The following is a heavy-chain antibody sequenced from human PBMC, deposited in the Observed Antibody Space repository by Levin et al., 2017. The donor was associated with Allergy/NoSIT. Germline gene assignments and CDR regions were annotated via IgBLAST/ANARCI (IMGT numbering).Heavy chain of an antibody. V-gene: IGHV4-59*01. J-gene: IGHJ4*02. Sequence: PSETLSLTCTVSGGSISSYYWSWIRQPPGKGLEWIGYIYYSGSTNYNPSLKSRVTISVDTSKNQFSLKLSSVTAADTAVYYCARVAHWNYYFDYWGQGILVTVSS. CDR3: ARVAHWNYYFDY. CDR1: GGSISSYY. D-gene: IGHD1-7*01. CDR2: IYYSGST.